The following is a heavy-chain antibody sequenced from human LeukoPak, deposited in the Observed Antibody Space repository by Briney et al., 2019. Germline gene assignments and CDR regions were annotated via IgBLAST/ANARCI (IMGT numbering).Heavy chain of an antibody. V-gene: IGHV3-23*01. Sequence: GGSLRLSCAASGFTFSSYAMSWVRQAPGKGLEWVSAISGSGGSTYYADSVKGRFTISRDNSKNTLYLQMNSLKTEDTAVYYCTRDGGSSSTHYYYYGMDVWGQGTTVTVSS. D-gene: IGHD6-6*01. CDR3: TRDGGSSSTHYYYYGMDV. CDR1: GFTFSSYA. CDR2: ISGSGGST. J-gene: IGHJ6*02.